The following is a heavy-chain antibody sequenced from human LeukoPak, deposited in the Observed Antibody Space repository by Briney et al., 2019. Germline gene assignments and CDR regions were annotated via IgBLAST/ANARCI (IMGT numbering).Heavy chain of an antibody. V-gene: IGHV4-38-2*02. J-gene: IGHJ4*02. CDR3: ARAAPTNYDSRDY. CDR1: GYSISSGYY. CDR2: IYHSGST. D-gene: IGHD3-22*01. Sequence: SETLSLTCTVSGYSISSGYYWGWIRQPPGKGLEWIGSIYHSGSTYYNPSLKSRVTISVDTSKNQFSLKLSSVTAADTAVYYYARAAPTNYDSRDYWGQGTPVTVSS.